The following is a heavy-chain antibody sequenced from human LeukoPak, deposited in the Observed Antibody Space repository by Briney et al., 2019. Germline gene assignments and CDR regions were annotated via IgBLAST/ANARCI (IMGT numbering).Heavy chain of an antibody. V-gene: IGHV4-59*01. CDR3: ARWGETSALRVHAFDI. J-gene: IGHJ3*02. CDR1: GYSISSYY. Sequence: SETLSLTCTVSGYSISSYYWNWIRQPPGKGLEWIGYGHYTGSTNYNPSLKSRVTFSVDTSKNQFSLKLTSVTAADTAVYYCARWGETSALRVHAFDIWGQGTMVTVSS. D-gene: IGHD3-10*01. CDR2: GHYTGST.